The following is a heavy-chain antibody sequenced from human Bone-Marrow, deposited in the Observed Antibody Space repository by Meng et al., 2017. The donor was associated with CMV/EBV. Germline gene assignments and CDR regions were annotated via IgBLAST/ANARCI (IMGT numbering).Heavy chain of an antibody. Sequence: ASVKVSCKASGYTFTSYGISWVRQAPGQGLEWMGWISAYNGNTNYAQKFQGRVTMTRNTSISTAYMELSSLRSEDTAVYYCARGRRYCSRTSCYYFDYWGQGTLVTVYS. V-gene: IGHV1-18*01. J-gene: IGHJ4*02. CDR2: ISAYNGNT. D-gene: IGHD2-2*01. CDR3: ARGRRYCSRTSCYYFDY. CDR1: GYTFTSYG.